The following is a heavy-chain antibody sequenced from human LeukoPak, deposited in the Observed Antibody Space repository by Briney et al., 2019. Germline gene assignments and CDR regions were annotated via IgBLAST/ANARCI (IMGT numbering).Heavy chain of an antibody. Sequence: PGGSLRLSCAASGFTVSNNYMSWVRQAPGKGLEWVSVIYSDGGTYYSDSVKGRFTISRDYSKNTLYLQMNSLRADDTAVYYCARDSSGPVFWGQGTPVTVSS. CDR3: ARDSSGPVF. J-gene: IGHJ4*02. CDR2: IYSDGGT. V-gene: IGHV3-53*01. D-gene: IGHD3-22*01. CDR1: GFTVSNNY.